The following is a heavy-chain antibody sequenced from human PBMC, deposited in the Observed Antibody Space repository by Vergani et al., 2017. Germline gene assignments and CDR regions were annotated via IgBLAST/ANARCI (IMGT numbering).Heavy chain of an antibody. CDR3: ASVNYYDSSGYYGFDY. D-gene: IGHD3-22*01. CDR1: GYTFTSYA. V-gene: IGHV1-3*01. CDR2: SNAGNGNT. Sequence: QVQLVQSGAEVKKPGASVKVSCKAFGYTFTSYAMHWVRPAPGQRLEWMGWSNAGNGNTKYSQKFQGRVTSTRDTSASTANMEVSSLRSEATAVYYCASVNYYDSSGYYGFDYWGQGTLVTVSS. J-gene: IGHJ4*02.